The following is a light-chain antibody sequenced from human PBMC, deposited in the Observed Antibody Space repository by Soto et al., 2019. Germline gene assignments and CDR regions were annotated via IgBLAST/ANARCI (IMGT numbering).Light chain of an antibody. V-gene: IGKV1-5*01. J-gene: IGKJ1*01. CDR2: DAS. CDR1: QSISKW. Sequence: DIPMTQSPSTLSASVGDRVTITCRASQSISKWLAWYQQKPGKAPNLLIYDASSVESGVPSRFSGSGSGTEFTLTITSLQPDDFATYYCQQYNSYSPEAFGQGTKVDIK. CDR3: QQYNSYSPEA.